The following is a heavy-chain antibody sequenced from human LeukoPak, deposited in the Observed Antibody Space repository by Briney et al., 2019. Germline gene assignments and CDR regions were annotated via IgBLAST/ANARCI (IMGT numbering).Heavy chain of an antibody. CDR3: ARDGPGDVGFDY. D-gene: IGHD7-27*01. CDR2: INHSGST. Sequence: PSETLSLTCAVYGGSFSGYYWSWIRQPPGKGLEWIGEINHSGSTNYNPSLKSRVTISVDTSKNQFSLKLTSVTAADTAVYYCARDGPGDVGFDYWGQGTLVTVSS. V-gene: IGHV4-34*01. J-gene: IGHJ4*02. CDR1: GGSFSGYY.